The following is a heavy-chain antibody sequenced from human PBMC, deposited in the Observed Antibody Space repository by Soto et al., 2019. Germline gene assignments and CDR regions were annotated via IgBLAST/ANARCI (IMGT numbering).Heavy chain of an antibody. CDR2: ISSSGSTI. D-gene: IGHD2-21*02. V-gene: IGHV3-11*01. Sequence: QVQLLESVGGLVKPGGSLRLSCAASGFTFTDYYMTWISQAPGKGLEWVSYISSSGSTIYYADSVKGRFTISRDNAKNSLYLQMNSLRAEDTAVYYCARVLVFYGGFDPWGQGTLVTVSS. CDR3: ARVLVFYGGFDP. J-gene: IGHJ5*02. CDR1: GFTFTDYY.